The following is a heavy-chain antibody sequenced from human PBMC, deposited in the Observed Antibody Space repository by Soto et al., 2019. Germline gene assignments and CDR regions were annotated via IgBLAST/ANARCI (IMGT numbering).Heavy chain of an antibody. CDR3: ARDHGFLEWLSVFDY. Sequence: SLRLSCAASGLTFSSYAMHWVRQAPGKGLEWVAVISYDGSNKYYADSVKGRFTISRDNCKNTLYLQMNSLRDENTAVYYCARDHGFLEWLSVFDYWGQGTLVTVSS. D-gene: IGHD3-3*01. J-gene: IGHJ4*02. V-gene: IGHV3-30-3*01. CDR2: ISYDGSNK. CDR1: GLTFSSYA.